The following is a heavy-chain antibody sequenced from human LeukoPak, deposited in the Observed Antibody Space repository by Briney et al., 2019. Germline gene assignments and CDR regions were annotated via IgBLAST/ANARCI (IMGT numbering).Heavy chain of an antibody. D-gene: IGHD2-2*01. CDR1: GFTFDDYG. J-gene: IGHJ4*02. CDR3: ARGGYCSSTSCPLDY. Sequence: GGSLRLSCAASGFTFDDYGMSWVRQGPGKGLEWVSGINWNGGMTAYADSVKGRFTISRDNAKNSLYLQMNSLRAEDTALYHCARGGYCSSTSCPLDYWGQGTLVTVSS. CDR2: INWNGGMT. V-gene: IGHV3-20*01.